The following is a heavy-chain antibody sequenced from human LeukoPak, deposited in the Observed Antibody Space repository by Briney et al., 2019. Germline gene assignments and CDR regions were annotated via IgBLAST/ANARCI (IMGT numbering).Heavy chain of an antibody. Sequence: GASVKVSCKASGGTFSSYAISWVRQAPGQGLEWMGGIIPIFGTANCAQKFQGRVTITTDESTSTAYMELSSLRSEDTAVYYCARGHTGGLDYWGQGTLVTVSS. J-gene: IGHJ4*02. CDR2: IIPIFGTA. D-gene: IGHD3-16*01. CDR1: GGTFSSYA. V-gene: IGHV1-69*05. CDR3: ARGHTGGLDY.